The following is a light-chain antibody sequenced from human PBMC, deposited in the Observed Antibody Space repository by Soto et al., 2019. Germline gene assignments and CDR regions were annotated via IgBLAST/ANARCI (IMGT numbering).Light chain of an antibody. J-gene: IGLJ1*01. Sequence: QSVLTQPPSVSGAPGQRVTISCTGSSSNIGAGYDVHWYQQLPGTAPKLLIYGNSNRPSGVPDRFSGSKSGTSASLAITGLQAEDEADYDCQSYDSYLSAFYVFVTGT. CDR2: GNS. CDR3: QSYDSYLSAFYV. CDR1: SSNIGAGYD. V-gene: IGLV1-40*01.